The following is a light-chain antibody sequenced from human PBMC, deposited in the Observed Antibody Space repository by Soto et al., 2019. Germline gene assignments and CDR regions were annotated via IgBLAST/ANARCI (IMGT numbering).Light chain of an antibody. V-gene: IGKV3-15*01. CDR2: GAS. Sequence: EVVLTQSPGTLSVSPGERATLSCRASESVSTNLAWYQHKPGQAPWLLIYGASTWATGVPARFSGGGSGTEFTLTISSLQSEDFAFYYCQQYNSWPPITFGQGTRLEIK. CDR3: QQYNSWPPIT. J-gene: IGKJ5*01. CDR1: ESVSTN.